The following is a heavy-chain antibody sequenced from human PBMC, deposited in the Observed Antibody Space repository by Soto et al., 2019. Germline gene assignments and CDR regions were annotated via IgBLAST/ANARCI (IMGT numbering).Heavy chain of an antibody. V-gene: IGHV3-23*01. CDR2: ISGSGGST. D-gene: IGHD3-3*01. J-gene: IGHJ4*02. CDR3: AKSRIGFDFWSGYSYYFDY. CDR1: GFTFSSYA. Sequence: GWSLRLSCAASGFTFSSYAMSWVRQAPGKGLEWVSAISGSGGSTYYADSVKGRFTISRDNSKNTLYLQMNSLRAEDTAVYYCAKSRIGFDFWSGYSYYFDYWGQGTLVTVSS.